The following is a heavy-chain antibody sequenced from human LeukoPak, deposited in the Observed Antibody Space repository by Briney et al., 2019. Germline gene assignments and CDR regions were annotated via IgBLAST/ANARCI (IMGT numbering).Heavy chain of an antibody. V-gene: IGHV4-59*01. Sequence: PSETLSLTCTVSGGSISSYYWSWIRQPPGKGLEWIGYMSYSGSTNYNPSLKSRVTISVDTSKNQFSLKLSSVTAADTAVYFCASGGYCGSTDCYPNWFDPWGQGTLVTVSS. CDR3: ASGGYCGSTDCYPNWFDP. CDR2: MSYSGST. CDR1: GGSISSYY. J-gene: IGHJ5*02. D-gene: IGHD2-2*01.